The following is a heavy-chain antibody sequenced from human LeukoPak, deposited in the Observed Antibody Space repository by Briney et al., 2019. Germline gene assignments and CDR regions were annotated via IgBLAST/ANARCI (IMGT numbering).Heavy chain of an antibody. CDR2: IYYSGST. D-gene: IGHD6-19*01. V-gene: IGHV4-59*08. Sequence: SETLSLTCAVYGGSFSGYYWSWIRQPPGKGLEWIGYIYYSGSTNYNPSLKSRVTISVDTSKNQFSLKLSSVTAADTAVYYCARRIAVAGTRAFDIWGQGTMVTVSS. CDR1: GGSFSGYY. CDR3: ARRIAVAGTRAFDI. J-gene: IGHJ3*02.